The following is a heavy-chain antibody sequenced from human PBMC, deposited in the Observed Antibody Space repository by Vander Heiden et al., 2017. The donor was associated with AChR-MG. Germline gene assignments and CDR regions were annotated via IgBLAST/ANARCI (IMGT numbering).Heavy chain of an antibody. CDR2: IYSGGST. J-gene: IGHJ4*02. CDR3: ARDLGNYYDSSGYYDY. CDR1: GFPVSSNY. V-gene: IGHV3-53*01. Sequence: EVPLVESGGGLIEPGVSPRLPCAASGFPVSSNYVSWVRQAPGKGLEWVSVIYSGGSTCYADSVKGRFTISRDNSKNTLYLQMNSLRAEDTAVYYCARDLGNYYDSSGYYDYWGQGTLVTVSS. D-gene: IGHD3-22*01.